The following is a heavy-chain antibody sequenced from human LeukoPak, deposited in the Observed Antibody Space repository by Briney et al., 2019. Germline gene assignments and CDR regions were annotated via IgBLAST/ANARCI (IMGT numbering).Heavy chain of an antibody. V-gene: IGHV3-9*01. CDR2: ISWNSGII. Sequence: GGSLRLSCAASGFTFNDYAIHWVRQPPGKGLEWVSGISWNSGIIDYSDSVKGRFTISRDNSKNSLYLQMNSLRAEDTALYYCAKDGDYYYYMDVWGKGTTVTVSS. CDR3: AKDGDYYYYMDV. CDR1: GFTFNDYA. J-gene: IGHJ6*03.